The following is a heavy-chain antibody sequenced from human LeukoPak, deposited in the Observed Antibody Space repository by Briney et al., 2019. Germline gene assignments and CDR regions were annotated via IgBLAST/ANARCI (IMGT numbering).Heavy chain of an antibody. CDR2: ISPDGSSA. CDR3: ARVSVCPRCHFDY. J-gene: IGHJ4*02. V-gene: IGHV3-74*01. CDR1: GFTFSSYW. Sequence: HSGGSLRLSCAASGFTFSSYWMHWVRQAPGKGLVWVSLISPDGSSAPYADSVKGRFTISRDNAKNTLYLQMNSLRGDDTAVYYRARVSVCPRCHFDYWGQGTLVTVSS. D-gene: IGHD5/OR15-5a*01.